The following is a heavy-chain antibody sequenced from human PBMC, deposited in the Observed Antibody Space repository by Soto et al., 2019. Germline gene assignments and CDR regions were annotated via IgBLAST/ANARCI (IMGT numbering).Heavy chain of an antibody. CDR2: IYWDGDK. J-gene: IGHJ4*02. D-gene: IGHD5-18*01. V-gene: IGHV2-5*02. CDR1: GFSLSTSEVG. Sequence: QITLKESGPTLVKPTQTLTLTCSFSGFSLSTSEVGVGWIRQPPGKALEWLALIYWDGDKRYSPSLKSRLTNTKDTSKNQVVLRMTNMDPVDTATYYCAHRHGGGGYSYGYNFFDYWGQGTLVTVSS. CDR3: AHRHGGGGYSYGYNFFDY.